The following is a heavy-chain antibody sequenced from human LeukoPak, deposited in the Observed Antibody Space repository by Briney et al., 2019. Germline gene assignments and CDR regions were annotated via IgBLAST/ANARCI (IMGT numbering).Heavy chain of an antibody. CDR2: INAGNGNT. CDR3: ASAGDIVATEMNY. CDR1: GYTFTSSA. D-gene: IGHD5-12*01. J-gene: IGHJ4*02. V-gene: IGHV1-3*01. Sequence: ASVKVSCKASGYTFTSSAMHWVRQAPGQRLEWMGWINAGNGNTKYSQKFQGRVTITRDTSASTAYMELSSLRSEDTAVYYCASAGDIVATEMNYWGQGTLVTVSS.